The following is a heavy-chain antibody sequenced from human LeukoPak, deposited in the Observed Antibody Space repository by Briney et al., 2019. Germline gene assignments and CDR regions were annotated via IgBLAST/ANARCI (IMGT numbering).Heavy chain of an antibody. CDR1: GYTFITYG. V-gene: IGHV1-18*01. Sequence: ASVNVSCKASGYTFITYGITWVRQAPGQGLEWMGWITPYNGDTNYAQNLQGRVTMTTDTSTSTAYMELRSLRSDDTAVYFCARVAGVSYNYFDSWGQGTLDTVSS. D-gene: IGHD1-26*01. CDR2: ITPYNGDT. J-gene: IGHJ4*02. CDR3: ARVAGVSYNYFDS.